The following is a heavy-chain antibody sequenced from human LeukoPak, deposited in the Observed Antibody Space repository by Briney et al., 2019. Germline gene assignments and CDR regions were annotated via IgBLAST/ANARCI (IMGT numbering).Heavy chain of an antibody. D-gene: IGHD3-22*01. CDR2: ISSSSSTI. V-gene: IGHV3-48*04. CDR1: GFTFSSYS. J-gene: IGHJ6*03. CDR3: ASIKEVNGPRRKHYYYYYMDV. Sequence: PGGSLRLSCAASGFTFSSYSMNWVRQAPGKGLERVSYISSSSSTIYYADSVKGRFTISRDNAKNSLYLQMNSLRAEDTAVYYCASIKEVNGPRRKHYYYYYMDVWGKGTTVTVSS.